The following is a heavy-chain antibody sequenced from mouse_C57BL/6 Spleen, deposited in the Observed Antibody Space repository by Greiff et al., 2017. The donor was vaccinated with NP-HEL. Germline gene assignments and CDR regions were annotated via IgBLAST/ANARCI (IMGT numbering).Heavy chain of an antibody. CDR1: GYTFTSYW. J-gene: IGHJ3*01. D-gene: IGHD2-10*02. V-gene: IGHV1-69*01. CDR2: IDPSDSYT. CDR3: ALYGNYVFAY. Sequence: QVQLQQPGAELVMPGASVKLSCKASGYTFTSYWMHWVKQRPGQGLEWIGEIDPSDSYTNSNQKFKGKSTLTVDKSSSTAYMQLSSLTSEDSAVYYCALYGNYVFAYWGQGTLVTVSA.